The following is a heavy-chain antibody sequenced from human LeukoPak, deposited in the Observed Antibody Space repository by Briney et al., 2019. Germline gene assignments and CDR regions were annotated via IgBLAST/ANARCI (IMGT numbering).Heavy chain of an antibody. Sequence: GGSLRLSCAASGFTFSSYGMHWVRQAPGKGLEWVAVISYDGSNKYYADSVKGRFTISRDNSKNTLYLQMNSLRAEDTAVYYCAKVYDSSGLNAFDIWGQGTMVTVSS. J-gene: IGHJ3*02. CDR3: AKVYDSSGLNAFDI. CDR2: ISYDGSNK. V-gene: IGHV3-30*18. D-gene: IGHD3-22*01. CDR1: GFTFSSYG.